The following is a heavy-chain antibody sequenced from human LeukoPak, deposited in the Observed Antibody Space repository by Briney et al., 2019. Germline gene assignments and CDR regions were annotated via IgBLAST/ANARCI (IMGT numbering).Heavy chain of an antibody. J-gene: IGHJ4*02. Sequence: GGSLRLSCEASGFTFRSYAMTWVRQAPGKGLQWVSAISGSGDYTYYADSVKGRFTISRDNPAHTLYLQMDSLRAEDTAVYFCANSFTGSLAHFDYWGQGSLVTV. V-gene: IGHV3-23*01. CDR3: ANSFTGSLAHFDY. D-gene: IGHD1-26*01. CDR1: GFTFRSYA. CDR2: ISGSGDYT.